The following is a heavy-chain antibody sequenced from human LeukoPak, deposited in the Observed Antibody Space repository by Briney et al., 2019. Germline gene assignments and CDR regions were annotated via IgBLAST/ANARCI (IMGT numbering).Heavy chain of an antibody. CDR2: ISYDGSNK. D-gene: IGHD6-13*01. J-gene: IGHJ4*02. CDR1: GFTFSSYA. V-gene: IGHV3-30-3*01. Sequence: GGSLRLSCAASGFTFSSYAMHWVRQAPGKGLEWVAVISYDGSNKYYADSVKGRFTISRDNSKNTLYLQMNSLRAEDTAVYYCANYPGYGGEWGQGTLVTVSS. CDR3: ANYPGYGGE.